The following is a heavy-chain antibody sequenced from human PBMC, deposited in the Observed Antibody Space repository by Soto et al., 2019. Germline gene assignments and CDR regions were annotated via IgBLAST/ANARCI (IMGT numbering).Heavy chain of an antibody. J-gene: IGHJ4*02. D-gene: IGHD4-4*01. CDR1: GFSFSSYA. V-gene: IGHV3-23*01. Sequence: DVQLLESGEGLVQPGGSLRLSCAASGFSFSSYAMVWVRQAPGKGLEWVSVISARGGSSYFADSVKGRFTIPRDNSKNVLSLEMNSLRAEDTAIYFCAKGSIEYSASVDNWGQGTLVLVSS. CDR2: ISARGGSS. CDR3: AKGSIEYSASVDN.